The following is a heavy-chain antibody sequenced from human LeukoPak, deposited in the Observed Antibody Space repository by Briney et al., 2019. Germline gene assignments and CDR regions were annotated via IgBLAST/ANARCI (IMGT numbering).Heavy chain of an antibody. CDR3: ARVSSSGWLLFDY. Sequence: ASEKVSCKASGDTVTSYAMHRVRQATGQGLEWMGWINAGNGNTKYSQKFQGRVTITRDTSASTAYMELSSLRSEDTAVYYCARVSSSGWLLFDYWGQGTLVTVSS. D-gene: IGHD6-19*01. CDR1: GDTVTSYA. J-gene: IGHJ4*02. CDR2: INAGNGNT. V-gene: IGHV1-3*01.